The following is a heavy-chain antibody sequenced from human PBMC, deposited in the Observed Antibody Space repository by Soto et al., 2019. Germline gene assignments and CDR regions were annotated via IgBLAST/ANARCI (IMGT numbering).Heavy chain of an antibody. J-gene: IGHJ6*03. D-gene: IGHD6-6*01. Sequence: LRLSCAASGFTFSSYAMSWVRQAPGKGLERVAVIYSGGSTYYADSVKGRFTISRHNSKNTLYLQMNSLRAEDTAVYYCARDRARPRDYYYYMDVWGKGTTVTVS. CDR2: IYSGGST. CDR1: GFTFSSYA. V-gene: IGHV3-53*04. CDR3: ARDRARPRDYYYYMDV.